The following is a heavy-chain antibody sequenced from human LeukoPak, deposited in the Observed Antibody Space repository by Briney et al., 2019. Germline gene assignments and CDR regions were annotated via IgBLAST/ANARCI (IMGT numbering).Heavy chain of an antibody. V-gene: IGHV3-7*01. J-gene: IGHJ4*02. CDR2: IKQDGSEK. CDR3: ATSEDVSSVYRSLNY. CDR1: GFTFSNYW. D-gene: IGHD3-22*01. Sequence: GGSLRLSCAASGFTFSNYWMNWVRQAPGKGLEWVASIKQDGSEKSYVDSVKGRFTISRDNAKNSLYLQMNSLRVEDTAVYYCATSEDVSSVYRSLNYWGQGTLVTVSS.